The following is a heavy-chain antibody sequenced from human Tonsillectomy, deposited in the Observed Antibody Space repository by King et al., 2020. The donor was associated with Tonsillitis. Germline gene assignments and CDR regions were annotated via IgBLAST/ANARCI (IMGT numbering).Heavy chain of an antibody. CDR3: AAEFFEEAAVKPEK. J-gene: IGHJ4*02. V-gene: IGHV3-23*01. D-gene: IGHD1-14*01. CDR1: GDSISSGN. Sequence: QLQESGPGLVKPSQTLSLTCTVSGDSISSGNNYWSWVRQAPVKGLEWVSTISGSGERTYYADSVKGLFTISRDNSKNTLYLQMNSLSAEDTALYYCAAEFFEEAAVKPEKRGQGTPVTGS. CDR2: ISGSGERT.